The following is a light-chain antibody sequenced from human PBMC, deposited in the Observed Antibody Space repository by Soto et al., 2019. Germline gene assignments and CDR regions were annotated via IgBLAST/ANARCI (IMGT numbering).Light chain of an antibody. CDR3: SSYAGSNNLV. CDR2: EVS. Sequence: QSVLTQPPSASGSPGQSVTISCTGTSSDVGGYKYVSWYQQNPGKAPKLMIYEVSKRPSGVPDRFSGSKSGNTASLTVSGLQAEDEADYYCSSYAGSNNLVFGGGTKLTVL. V-gene: IGLV2-8*01. J-gene: IGLJ2*01. CDR1: SSDVGGYKY.